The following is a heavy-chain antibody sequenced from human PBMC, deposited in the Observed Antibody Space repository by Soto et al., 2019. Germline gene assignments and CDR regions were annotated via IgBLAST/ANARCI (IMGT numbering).Heavy chain of an antibody. CDR1: GFTFSSYG. CDR2: IWYDGSNK. CDR3: AKDVEMATNSWGYYFDY. D-gene: IGHD5-12*01. J-gene: IGHJ4*02. V-gene: IGHV3-30*02. Sequence: GGSLRLSCAASGFTFSSYGMHWVRQAPGKGLEWVAVIWYDGSNKYYADSVKGRFTISRDNSKNTLYLQMNSLRAEDTAVYYCAKDVEMATNSWGYYFDYWGQGTLVTVSS.